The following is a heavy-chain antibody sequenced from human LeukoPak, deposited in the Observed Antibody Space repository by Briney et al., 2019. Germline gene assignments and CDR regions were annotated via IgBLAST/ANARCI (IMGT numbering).Heavy chain of an antibody. Sequence: GGSLRLSCAASGFTFSSYAMSWVRQAPGKGLGWVSAISGSGGSTYYADSVKGRFTISRDNSKNTLYLQMNSLRAEDTAVYYCADIVVVVAATRTWGQGTLVTVSS. CDR3: ADIVVVVAATRT. J-gene: IGHJ4*02. CDR1: GFTFSSYA. V-gene: IGHV3-23*01. CDR2: ISGSGGST. D-gene: IGHD2-15*01.